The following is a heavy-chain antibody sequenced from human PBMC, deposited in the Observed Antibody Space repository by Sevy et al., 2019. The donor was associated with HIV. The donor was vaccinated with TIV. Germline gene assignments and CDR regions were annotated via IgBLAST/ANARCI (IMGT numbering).Heavy chain of an antibody. D-gene: IGHD2-2*01. CDR2: INPSGST. V-gene: IGHV4-34*01. CDR3: ARSPPVVVVPGAPSWFDP. CDR1: GGSFTSYY. Sequence: SETLSLTCAVSGGSFTSYYWTWIRQPPGKGLEWIGEINPSGSTNYNPSLKSRITISVDTSKKQFSLKLNSVTAVDSAVYFCARSPPVVVVPGAPSWFDPWGQGTLVTVSS. J-gene: IGHJ5*02.